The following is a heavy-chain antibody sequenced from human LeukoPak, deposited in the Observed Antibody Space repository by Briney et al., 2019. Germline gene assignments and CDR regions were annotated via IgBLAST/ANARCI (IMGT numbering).Heavy chain of an antibody. V-gene: IGHV4-30-2*02. D-gene: IGHD3-22*01. CDR1: GGSISSGGYY. Sequence: SQTLSLTCSVSGGSISSGGYYWSWIRQPPGKGLEWIGYIYHSGSTYYNPSLKSRVTISVDTSKNQFSLKLSSVTAADTAVYYCAGQIDYYDSSGSYWGQGTLVIVSS. J-gene: IGHJ4*02. CDR2: IYHSGST. CDR3: AGQIDYYDSSGSY.